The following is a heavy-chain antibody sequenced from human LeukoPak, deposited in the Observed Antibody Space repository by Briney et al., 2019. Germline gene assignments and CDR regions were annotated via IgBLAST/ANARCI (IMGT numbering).Heavy chain of an antibody. CDR3: VRHDGRGGATMGALDS. CDR1: AGSISSSSHH. Sequence: SETLSLTCTVSAGSISSSSHHWGWIRQSPGKGLEWIGSIYYGRTTYYNPSLNSRVTISVVTSKNQFSLQLNSVTAADTAVYYCVRHDGRGGATMGALDSWGQGTLVTVSS. J-gene: IGHJ4*02. V-gene: IGHV4-39*01. CDR2: IYYGRTT. D-gene: IGHD5-12*01.